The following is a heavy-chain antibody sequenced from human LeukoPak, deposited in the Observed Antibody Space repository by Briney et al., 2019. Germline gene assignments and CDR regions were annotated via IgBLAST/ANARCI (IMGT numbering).Heavy chain of an antibody. J-gene: IGHJ4*02. CDR2: IGGGGYSP. CDR1: GFTFKNYA. CDR3: AKGSMNWVNYYFDY. V-gene: IGHV3-23*01. Sequence: PGGSLRLSCAASGFTFKNYAMSWVRQAPRKGLEWVSGIGGGGYSPDYADSVKGRSTFSSDNPKNTLYLQMNSLRADDTPVYYCAKGSMNWVNYYFDYWGQGTLVTVSS. D-gene: IGHD7-27*01.